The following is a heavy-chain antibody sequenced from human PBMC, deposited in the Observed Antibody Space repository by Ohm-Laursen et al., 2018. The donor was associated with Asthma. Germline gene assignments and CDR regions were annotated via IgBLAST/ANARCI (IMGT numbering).Heavy chain of an antibody. J-gene: IGHJ6*02. CDR3: VRDPGRKSIAVGGIDYGMDV. V-gene: IGHV3-30-3*01. Sequence: SLRLSCTASGFTFRSYAMHWVRQAPGKGLEWVAVGGSYYDGGLKYYADSVNGRFTISRDNAKNSLYLQMNSLRAEDTAVYYCVRDPGRKSIAVGGIDYGMDVWGQGTTVTVSS. CDR2: GGSYYDGGLK. D-gene: IGHD6-19*01. CDR1: GFTFRSYA.